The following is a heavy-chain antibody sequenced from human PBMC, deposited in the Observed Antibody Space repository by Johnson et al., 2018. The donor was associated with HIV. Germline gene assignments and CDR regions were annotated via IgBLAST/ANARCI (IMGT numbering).Heavy chain of an antibody. V-gene: IGHV3-11*04. CDR1: GFTFSAYY. CDR3: AIDSRPRGADYVDCGFDI. D-gene: IGHD4-17*01. Sequence: QVQLVESGGGLVKPGGSLRLSCVTSGFTFSAYYMSWIRQAPGKGLEWLSYISSSGSIIYYTDSVKGRFTISRDNAKNSLYLHMNSLRVEDTAVYYCAIDSRPRGADYVDCGFDIWGQGTMVAVSS. CDR2: ISSSGSII. J-gene: IGHJ3*02.